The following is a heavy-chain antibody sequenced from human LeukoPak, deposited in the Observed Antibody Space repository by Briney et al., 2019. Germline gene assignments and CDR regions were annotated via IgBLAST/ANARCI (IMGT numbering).Heavy chain of an antibody. J-gene: IGHJ6*02. CDR2: ISGSGGST. CDR1: GGSISSYY. V-gene: IGHV3-23*01. D-gene: IGHD4-17*01. Sequence: PSETLSLTCTVSGGSISSYYWSWVRQAPGKGLEWVSAISGSGGSTYYADSVKGRFTISRDNSKNTLYLQMNSLRAEDTAVYYCAKAGGDGDPIYYYYYGMDVWGQGTTVTVSS. CDR3: AKAGGDGDPIYYYYYGMDV.